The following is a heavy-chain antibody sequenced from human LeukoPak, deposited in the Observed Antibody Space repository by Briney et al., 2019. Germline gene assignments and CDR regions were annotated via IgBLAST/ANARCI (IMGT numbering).Heavy chain of an antibody. CDR1: GGTFRRYA. V-gene: IGHV1-69*06. CDR3: ARGGVGPAALRPNWFDP. J-gene: IGHJ5*02. CDR2: IIPIFGTT. D-gene: IGHD2-2*01. Sequence: VASVKVSCKASGGTFRRYAISWVRQAPGQGLEWMGGIIPIFGTTNYAQKFQGRVTITADKSTSTAYMELSSLRSEDTAVYYCARGGVGPAALRPNWFDPWGQGTLVTVSS.